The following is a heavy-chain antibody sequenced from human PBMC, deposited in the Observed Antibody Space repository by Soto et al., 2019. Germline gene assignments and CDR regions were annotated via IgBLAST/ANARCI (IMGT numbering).Heavy chain of an antibody. CDR2: ISYDGSNK. J-gene: IGHJ4*02. CDR1: GFTFSSYA. CDR3: ARDDVGYYGSGSQRY. V-gene: IGHV3-30-3*01. D-gene: IGHD3-10*01. Sequence: PGGSLRLSCAASGFTFSSYAMHWVRQAPGKGLEWVAVISYDGSNKYYADSVKGRFTISRDNSKNTLYLQMNSLRAEDTAVYYCARDDVGYYGSGSQRYWGQGT.